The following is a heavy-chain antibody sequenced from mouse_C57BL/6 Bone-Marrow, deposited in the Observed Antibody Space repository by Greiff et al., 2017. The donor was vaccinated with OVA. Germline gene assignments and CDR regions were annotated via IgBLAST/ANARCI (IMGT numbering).Heavy chain of an antibody. Sequence: VQLQQSGPELVKPGASVKISCKASGYTFTDYYMNWVKQSHGKSLEWIGDINPNNGGTSYNQKFKGKATLTVDKSSSTAYMELRSLTSEDSAVYYCARSEQLRPFAYWGQGTLVTVSA. CDR1: GYTFTDYY. CDR2: INPNNGGT. J-gene: IGHJ3*01. D-gene: IGHD3-2*02. V-gene: IGHV1-26*01. CDR3: ARSEQLRPFAY.